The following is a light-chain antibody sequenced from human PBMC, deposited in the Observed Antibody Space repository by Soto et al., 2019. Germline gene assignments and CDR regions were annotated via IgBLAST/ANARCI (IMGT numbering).Light chain of an antibody. CDR2: AAD. V-gene: IGKV1-9*01. J-gene: IGKJ5*01. CDR1: QGISTY. CDR3: HQLKSYPLT. Sequence: DIQLTQSPSFLSASVGDRVTITCRASQGISTYLAWYQQKPGRAPKPLVSAADTLQSGVPSRFSGSGSGTEFTLTINSLQPEDFATYYCHQLKSYPLTFGQGTRLEIK.